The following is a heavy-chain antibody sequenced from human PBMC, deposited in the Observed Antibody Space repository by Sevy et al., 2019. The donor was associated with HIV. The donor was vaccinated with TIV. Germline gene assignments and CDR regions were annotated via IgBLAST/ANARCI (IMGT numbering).Heavy chain of an antibody. D-gene: IGHD4-17*01. Sequence: GGSLRLSCAASAFNFSIYGMHWVRQAPDKGLGWVALIGYDGSNKYYADSVKGRFTISRDNSKSTLYLQMNSLRAEDTAVYYCARGRDYGNFDYWGQGTLVTVSS. CDR2: IGYDGSNK. CDR3: ARGRDYGNFDY. V-gene: IGHV3-33*01. CDR1: AFNFSIYG. J-gene: IGHJ4*02.